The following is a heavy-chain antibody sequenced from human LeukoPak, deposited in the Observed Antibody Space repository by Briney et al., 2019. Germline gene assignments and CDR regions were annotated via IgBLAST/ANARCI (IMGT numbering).Heavy chain of an antibody. Sequence: SETLSLTCTVSGGSISDYYRGWIRQPPGKGLEWIGYFYNSGSSTYNPSLKGRVTISVDTSKNQFSLKLSSVTAADTAVYYCARDGMRGAAPLWGQGTLVTVSS. V-gene: IGHV4-4*08. J-gene: IGHJ4*02. D-gene: IGHD1-26*01. CDR2: FYNSGSS. CDR3: ARDGMRGAAPL. CDR1: GGSISDYY.